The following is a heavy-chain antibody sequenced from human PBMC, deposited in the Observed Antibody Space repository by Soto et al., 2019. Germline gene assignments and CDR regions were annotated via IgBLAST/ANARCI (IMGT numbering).Heavy chain of an antibody. CDR1: GGSFSGYY. V-gene: IGHV4-34*01. CDR2: INHSGST. D-gene: IGHD2-15*01. Sequence: SETLSLTCAVYGGSFSGYYWSWIRQPPGKGLEWIGEINHSGSTNYNPSLKSRVTISVDTSRNQFSLKLSSVTAADTAVYYCARGLVVVAATPLWFDPWGQGTLVTVSS. CDR3: ARGLVVVAATPLWFDP. J-gene: IGHJ5*02.